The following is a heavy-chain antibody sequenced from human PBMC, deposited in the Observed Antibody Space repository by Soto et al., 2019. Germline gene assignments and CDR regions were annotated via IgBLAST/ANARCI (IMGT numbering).Heavy chain of an antibody. D-gene: IGHD6-6*01. V-gene: IGHV1-69*02. CDR1: GGTFSSYT. Sequence: QVQLVQSGAEVKKPGSSVKVSCKASGGTFSSYTISWVRQAPGQGLEWMGRIIPILGIANYAQKVQGRVTITADKSTSTAYMELSSLRSEDTAVYYCSSLVLGSSSDYWGQGTLVTVSS. CDR3: SSLVLGSSSDY. J-gene: IGHJ4*02. CDR2: IIPILGIA.